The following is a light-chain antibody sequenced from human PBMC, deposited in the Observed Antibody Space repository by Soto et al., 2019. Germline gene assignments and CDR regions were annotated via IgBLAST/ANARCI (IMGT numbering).Light chain of an antibody. CDR2: DVS. V-gene: IGLV2-14*03. Sequence: QSALTQPASVSGSPGQSITMSCTGTSSDVGDYNYVSWYQHHPGKAPKLMIYDVSNRPSGVSYRFSGSKSGNTASLTISGLQAEDEADYYCSSYTRSSTPYVFGTGTKLTVL. J-gene: IGLJ1*01. CDR3: SSYTRSSTPYV. CDR1: SSDVGDYNY.